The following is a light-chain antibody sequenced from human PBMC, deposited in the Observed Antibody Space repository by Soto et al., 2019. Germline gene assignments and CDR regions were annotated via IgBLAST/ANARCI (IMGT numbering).Light chain of an antibody. J-gene: IGLJ2*01. CDR3: SSYTTSSTPVV. Sequence: QSALTQPASVSGYPGQSITISCTGTSSDVGAYNYVSWYQQHPGKAPKLMISEVSDRPSGVSNRFSGSKSGNTASLTISGLQAEDEADYYCSSYTTSSTPVVFGGGTKLTVL. V-gene: IGLV2-14*01. CDR2: EVS. CDR1: SSDVGAYNY.